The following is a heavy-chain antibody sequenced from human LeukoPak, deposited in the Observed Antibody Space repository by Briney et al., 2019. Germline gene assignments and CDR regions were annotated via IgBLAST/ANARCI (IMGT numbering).Heavy chain of an antibody. D-gene: IGHD3-10*01. V-gene: IGHV3-30*18. CDR1: GFTFSSYG. CDR2: ISYDGSNK. J-gene: IGHJ4*02. Sequence: GGSLRLSCAASGFTFSSYGMHWVRQAPGKGLEWVAVISYDGSNKYYADSVKGRFTISRDNSKNTLYLQMNSLRAEDTAVYYCAKDQRVRGGNFDYWGQGTLVTVSS. CDR3: AKDQRVRGGNFDY.